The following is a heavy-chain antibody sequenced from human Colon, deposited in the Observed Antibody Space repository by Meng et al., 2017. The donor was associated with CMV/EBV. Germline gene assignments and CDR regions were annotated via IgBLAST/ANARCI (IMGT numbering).Heavy chain of an antibody. D-gene: IGHD2-21*01. CDR3: AKDLAAGLLMIGLKNHGYGMDV. CDR1: GFTFSRYN. V-gene: IGHV3-21*01. Sequence: GESLKISCAASGFTFSRYNMNWVRQAPGKGLEWVSSISGSSSYIHYVDSVKGRFIISRDNARKSVHLEMNSLRVEDTAVYYCAKDLAAGLLMIGLKNHGYGMDVWGQGTTVTVSS. CDR2: ISGSSSYI. J-gene: IGHJ6*02.